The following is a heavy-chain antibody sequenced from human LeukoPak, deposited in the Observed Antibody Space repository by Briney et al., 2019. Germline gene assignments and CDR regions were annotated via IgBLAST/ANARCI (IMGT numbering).Heavy chain of an antibody. D-gene: IGHD3-3*01. J-gene: IGHJ6*03. CDR1: GGSISSYY. CDR3: ARGLDDFWSGFYYCYMDV. V-gene: IGHV4-59*01. Sequence: PSETLSLTCTVSGGSISSYYWSWIRQPPGKGLEWIGYIYYSGSTNYNPSLKSRVTISVDTSKNQFSLKLSSVTAADTAVYYCARGLDDFWSGFYYCYMDVWGKGTTVTVSS. CDR2: IYYSGST.